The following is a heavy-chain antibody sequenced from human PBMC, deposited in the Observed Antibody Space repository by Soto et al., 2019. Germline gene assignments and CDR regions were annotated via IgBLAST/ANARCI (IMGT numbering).Heavy chain of an antibody. Sequence: SETLSLTCTVSGGSISSGGYYWSWIRQHPGKGLEWIGYIYYSGSTYYNPSLKSRVTISVDTSKNQFSLKLSSVTAADTAVYFCARFGRIVGARRPSYFDYWGQGTLVTVSS. D-gene: IGHD1-26*01. J-gene: IGHJ4*02. CDR3: ARFGRIVGARRPSYFDY. V-gene: IGHV4-31*03. CDR1: GGSISSGGYY. CDR2: IYYSGST.